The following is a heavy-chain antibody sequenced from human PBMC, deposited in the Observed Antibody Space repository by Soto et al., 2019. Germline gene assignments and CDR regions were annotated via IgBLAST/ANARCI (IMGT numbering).Heavy chain of an antibody. CDR1: GYSFSTYS. Sequence: PGESLKISCKGSGYSFSTYSIGWVRQMPGKGLEWMGNIFSSDPNTRYSPSFQGQVTISADKSISTAYLQWSSLKASDTAMYYCARGGVSTRTFDYWGQGTPVTVSS. CDR3: ARGGVSTRTFDY. J-gene: IGHJ4*02. CDR2: IFSSDPNT. D-gene: IGHD3-3*01. V-gene: IGHV5-51*01.